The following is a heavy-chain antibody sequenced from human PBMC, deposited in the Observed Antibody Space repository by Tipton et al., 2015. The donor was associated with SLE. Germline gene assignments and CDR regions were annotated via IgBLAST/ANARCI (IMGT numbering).Heavy chain of an antibody. J-gene: IGHJ2*01. V-gene: IGHV4-4*08. Sequence: TLSLTCTVSGGSLTTYYWSWIRQPPGKGLEWIGYIYSSGSTNFNPSLKSRVTLSLDTSKNQFSLHLRSVTAADTAVYYCARGVRIAVVKGWYFDLWGRGTLVTVSS. CDR3: ARGVRIAVVKGWYFDL. CDR1: GGSLTTYY. CDR2: IYSSGST. D-gene: IGHD6-19*01.